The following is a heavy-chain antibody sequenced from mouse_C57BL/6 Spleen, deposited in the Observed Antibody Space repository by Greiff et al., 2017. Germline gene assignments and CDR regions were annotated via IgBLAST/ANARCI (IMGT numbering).Heavy chain of an antibody. CDR2: IYPSDSET. Sequence: VQLQQPGAELVRPGSSVKLSCKASGYTFTSYWMDWVKQRPGQGLEWIGNIYPSDSETHYNQKFKDKATLTVDKSSSTAYMQLSSLTSEDSAVYCCAAREGAWFAYWGQGTLVTVSA. J-gene: IGHJ3*01. D-gene: IGHD3-3*01. CDR1: GYTFTSYW. CDR3: AAREGAWFAY. V-gene: IGHV1-61*01.